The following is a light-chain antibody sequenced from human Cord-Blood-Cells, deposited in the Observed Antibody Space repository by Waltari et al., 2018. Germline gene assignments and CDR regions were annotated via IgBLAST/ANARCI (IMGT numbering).Light chain of an antibody. V-gene: IGKV1-39*01. J-gene: IGKJ2*01. CDR2: AAS. CDR1: QSIISY. CDR3: QQNYSTPRT. Sequence: DIQLTKHPPSLPASVGDRVTITCRASQSIISYLNWYQQKPGKAPTLLIYAASSMQSGVPSRFSGSGSGTDFTLTISSLQPEDFATYYCQQNYSTPRTFGQGTKLEIK.